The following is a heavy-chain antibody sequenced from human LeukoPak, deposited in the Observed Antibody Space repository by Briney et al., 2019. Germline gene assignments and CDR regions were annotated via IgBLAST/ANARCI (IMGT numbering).Heavy chain of an antibody. V-gene: IGHV3-21*01. Sequence: PGGSLRLSCAVSGITFSGYWMNWVRQAPGKGLEWVSSISSSSSYIYYADSVKGRFTISRDNAKNSLYLQMNSLRAEDTAVYYCARSVPGREYYGMDVWGQGTTVTVSS. J-gene: IGHJ6*02. CDR1: GITFSGYW. CDR2: ISSSSSYI. CDR3: ARSVPGREYYGMDV. D-gene: IGHD2-2*01.